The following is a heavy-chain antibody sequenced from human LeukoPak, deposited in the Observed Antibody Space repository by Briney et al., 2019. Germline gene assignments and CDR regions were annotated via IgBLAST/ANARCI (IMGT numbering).Heavy chain of an antibody. CDR2: IYYSGST. J-gene: IGHJ4*02. CDR1: GGSFSGYY. CDR3: ARRAVPENYFDY. Sequence: PSETLSLTCAVYGGSFSGYYWSWIRQPPGKGLEWIGYIYYSGSTTYNPSLKSRVTISVDTSKNQFSLNMYSVTAADAAVYYCARRAVPENYFDYWGQGTLVTVSS. D-gene: IGHD6-19*01. V-gene: IGHV4-59*08.